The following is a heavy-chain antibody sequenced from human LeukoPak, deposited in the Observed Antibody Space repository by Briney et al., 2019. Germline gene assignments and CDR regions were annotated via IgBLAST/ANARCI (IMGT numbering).Heavy chain of an antibody. V-gene: IGHV1-69*05. CDR1: GGTFSSYV. J-gene: IGHJ4*02. Sequence: GASVKVSCKASGGTFSSYVISWVRQAPGQGLEWMGGIIPIFGTANYAQKFQGRVTITTDESTSTAYMELSSLRSEDTAVYYCARARYYDILTGYYHFDYWGQGTLVTVSS. CDR2: IIPIFGTA. CDR3: ARARYYDILTGYYHFDY. D-gene: IGHD3-9*01.